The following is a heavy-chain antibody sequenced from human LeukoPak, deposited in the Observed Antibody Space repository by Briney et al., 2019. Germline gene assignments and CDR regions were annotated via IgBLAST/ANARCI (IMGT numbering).Heavy chain of an antibody. D-gene: IGHD2-15*01. CDR3: ARSFHCSGGRCYLDFLL. CDR2: IGTEGDT. J-gene: IGHJ1*01. Sequence: GGSLSPSFAASGFTFNNYDMHWVRQPTGKGLGWVAAIGTEGDTYYPDSVKGRFTISRENGKNSLFLQMDSLRAGDSAVYYCARSFHCSGGRCYLDFLLWGQGTLVTVSS. CDR1: GFTFNNYD. V-gene: IGHV3-13*01.